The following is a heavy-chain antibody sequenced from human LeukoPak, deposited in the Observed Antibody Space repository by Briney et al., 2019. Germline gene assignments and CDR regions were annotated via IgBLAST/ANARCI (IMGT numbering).Heavy chain of an antibody. CDR1: GGSISSSSYY. CDR3: ARGRHSGIAAAVFDY. CDR2: IYTSGST. V-gene: IGHV4-39*07. D-gene: IGHD6-13*01. J-gene: IGHJ4*02. Sequence: PSETLSLTCTVSGGSISSSSYYWGWIRQPPGKGLEWIGRIYTSGSTNYNPSLKSRVTMSVDTSKNQFSLKLSSVTAADTAVYYCARGRHSGIAAAVFDYWGQGTLVTVSS.